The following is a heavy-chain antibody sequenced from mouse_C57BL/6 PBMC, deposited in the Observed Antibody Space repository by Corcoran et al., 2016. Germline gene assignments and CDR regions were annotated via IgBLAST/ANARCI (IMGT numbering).Heavy chain of an antibody. Sequence: QIQLVQSGPELKKPGETVKISCKASGYTFTTYGLSWVKQAPGKGLKWMGWINTYSGVPTYADDFKGRFAFSLETSASTAYLQINNLKNEDTATYFCARDYDYDPVDYWGQGTTLTVSS. CDR1: GYTFTTYG. CDR2: INTYSGVP. J-gene: IGHJ2*01. D-gene: IGHD2-4*01. CDR3: ARDYDYDPVDY. V-gene: IGHV9-3*01.